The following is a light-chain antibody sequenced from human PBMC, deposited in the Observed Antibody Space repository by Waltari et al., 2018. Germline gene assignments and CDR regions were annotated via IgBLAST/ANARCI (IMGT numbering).Light chain of an antibody. V-gene: IGLV1-40*01. CDR1: SSNIGAGYD. Sequence: QSVLPQPPSVSGAPGQRVTISCTGSSSNIGAGYDVHWYQQLPGPAPKLLIYGNSNRPSGVPDRFSGSKSGTSASLAITGLQAEDEADYYCQSYDSSLSGWVFGTGTKVTVL. J-gene: IGLJ1*01. CDR2: GNS. CDR3: QSYDSSLSGWV.